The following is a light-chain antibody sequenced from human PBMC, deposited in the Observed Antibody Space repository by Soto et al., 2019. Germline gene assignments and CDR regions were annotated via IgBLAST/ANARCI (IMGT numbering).Light chain of an antibody. CDR2: EVS. J-gene: IGLJ1*01. CDR1: SSDIGDYNY. Sequence: QSVLTQPASVSGSPGQSITISCTGTSSDIGDYNYVSWYQQHPGKAPKLMIYEVSNRPSGISNRFSRSKSGNTASLTISGLQADDQAAYYCSSHNSTSSYVFGTGTKVTVL. V-gene: IGLV2-14*01. CDR3: SSHNSTSSYV.